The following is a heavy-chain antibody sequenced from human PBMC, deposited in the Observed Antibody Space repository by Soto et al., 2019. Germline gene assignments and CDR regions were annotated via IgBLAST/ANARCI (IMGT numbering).Heavy chain of an antibody. V-gene: IGHV1-2*02. J-gene: IGHJ5*02. D-gene: IGHD1-26*01. CDR1: GYTFTGYY. CDR2: INPNSGGT. CDR3: ARDPQPGREQPRFDP. Sequence: QVPLVQSGAEVKKPGASVKVSCKASGYTFTGYYMHWVRQAPGQGLEWMGWINPNSGGTNYAQKFQGRVTMTRDTYISTAYMELSRLRSDDTAVYYCARDPQPGREQPRFDPWGQGTLVTVSS.